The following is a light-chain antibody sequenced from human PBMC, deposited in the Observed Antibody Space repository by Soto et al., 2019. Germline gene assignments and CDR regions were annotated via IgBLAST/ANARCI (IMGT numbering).Light chain of an antibody. CDR3: AAWDDSLSGVV. V-gene: IGLV1-47*01. J-gene: IGLJ2*01. Sequence: QSVLTQPPSASGTPGQRVTISCSGSSSNIGTNYVYWYQQLPGTAPKLLIYRNSQRPSGVPDRFSGSKSGTSASLAISGLRSEDEVEYYCAAWDDSLSGVVIGGGTKLTVL. CDR1: SSNIGTNY. CDR2: RNS.